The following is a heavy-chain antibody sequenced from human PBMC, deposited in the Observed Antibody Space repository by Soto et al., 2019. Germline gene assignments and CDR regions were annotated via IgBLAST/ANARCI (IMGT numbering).Heavy chain of an antibody. J-gene: IGHJ4*02. V-gene: IGHV3-23*01. CDR1: GFTFSNYA. D-gene: IGHD6-13*01. Sequence: EVQLLESGGGLVQPGWSLRLSCVASGFTFSNYAMSWVRQAPGKGLVWVSVVSGGCGSTYYADSVKGRFTISRDNSKNTLYLQMNSLRAEDTAVYFCAKERYSSSWYGGDYWGQGTLVTVSS. CDR2: VSGGCGST. CDR3: AKERYSSSWYGGDY.